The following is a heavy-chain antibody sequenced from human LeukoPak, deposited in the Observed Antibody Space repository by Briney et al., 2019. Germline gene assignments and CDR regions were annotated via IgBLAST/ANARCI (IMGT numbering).Heavy chain of an antibody. CDR1: GFTFSSYW. V-gene: IGHV3-7*01. J-gene: IGHJ4*02. D-gene: IGHD3-22*01. CDR3: AKNYYDSSGYYSRRVLFDC. Sequence: GGSLRLSCAASGFTFSSYWMSWVRQAPGKGLEWVANIKQDGSEKYYVDSVKGRFTISRDNAKNSLYLQMNSLRAEDTAVYYCAKNYYDSSGYYSRRVLFDCWGQGTLVTVSS. CDR2: IKQDGSEK.